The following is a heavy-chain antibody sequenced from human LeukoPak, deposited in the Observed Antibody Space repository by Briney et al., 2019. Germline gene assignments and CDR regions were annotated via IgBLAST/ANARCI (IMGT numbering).Heavy chain of an antibody. D-gene: IGHD6-13*01. CDR1: GGSISSSNW. V-gene: IGHV4-4*02. CDR2: IYHSGST. Sequence: PSETLSLTCTVSGGSISSSNWWSWVRQPLGKGLEWIGEIYHSGSTNYNPSLKSRVTISVDKSKNQFSLKLSSVTAADTAVYYCARLYSSSWYYFDYWGQGTLVAVSS. J-gene: IGHJ4*02. CDR3: ARLYSSSWYYFDY.